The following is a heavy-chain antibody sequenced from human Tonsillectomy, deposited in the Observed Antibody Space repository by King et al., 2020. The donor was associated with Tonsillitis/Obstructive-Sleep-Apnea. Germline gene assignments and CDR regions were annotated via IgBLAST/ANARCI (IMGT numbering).Heavy chain of an antibody. CDR2: ISSSGSYT. Sequence: VQLVESGGGLVKPGGSLRLSCAASGFTFSDYYMSWIRQAPGKGLEWVSYISSSGSYTNYADSVKGRFTISRDNAKNSLYLQMNSLRTEDTAVYYCAREGYGGYSDFDYWGQGTLVTVSS. J-gene: IGHJ4*02. CDR3: AREGYGGYSDFDY. D-gene: IGHD4-23*01. CDR1: GFTFSDYY. V-gene: IGHV3-11*06.